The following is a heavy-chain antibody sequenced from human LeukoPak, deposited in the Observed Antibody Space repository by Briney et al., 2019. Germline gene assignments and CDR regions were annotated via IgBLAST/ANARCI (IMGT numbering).Heavy chain of an antibody. CDR1: GDSVSSTSAG. CDR2: TYYRSKWYR. V-gene: IGHV6-1*01. Sequence: SQTLSLTCAISGDSVSSTSAGWNWLRQSPSRGLEWLGRTYYRSKWYRDYAVSVKTRIAINPDTSKNQFFLQLNSVTPEDTAVYYCARDLSGIFDPWGQGTLVTVSS. D-gene: IGHD3-10*01. CDR3: ARDLSGIFDP. J-gene: IGHJ5*02.